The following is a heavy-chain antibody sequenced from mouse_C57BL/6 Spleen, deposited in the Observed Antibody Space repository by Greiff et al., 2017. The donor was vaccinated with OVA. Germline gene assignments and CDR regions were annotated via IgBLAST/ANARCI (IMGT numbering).Heavy chain of an antibody. J-gene: IGHJ2*01. CDR3: ARDGVYYFDY. CDR2: ISYDGSN. Sequence: EVKLVESGPGLVKPSQSLSLTCSVTGYSITSGYYWNWIRQFPGNKLEWMGYISYDGSNNYNPSLKNRISITRDTSKNQFFLKLNSVTTEDTATYYCARDGVYYFDYWGQGTTLTVSS. V-gene: IGHV3-6*01. CDR1: GYSITSGYY.